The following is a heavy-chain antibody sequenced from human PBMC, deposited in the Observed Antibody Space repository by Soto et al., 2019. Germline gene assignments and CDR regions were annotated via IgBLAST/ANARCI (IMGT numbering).Heavy chain of an antibody. CDR3: AKGVDYYDSSGYLDY. CDR2: ISGSGGST. Sequence: GGSLRLSCAASGFTFSSYAVSWVRQAPGKGLEWVSAISGSGGSTYYADSVKGRFTISRDNSKNTLYLQMNSLRAEDTAVYYCAKGVDYYDSSGYLDYWGQGTLVTVSS. D-gene: IGHD3-22*01. CDR1: GFTFSSYA. V-gene: IGHV3-23*01. J-gene: IGHJ4*02.